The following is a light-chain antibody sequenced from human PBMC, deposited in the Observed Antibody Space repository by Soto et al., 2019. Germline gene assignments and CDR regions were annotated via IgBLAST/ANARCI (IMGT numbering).Light chain of an antibody. J-gene: IGLJ1*01. Sequence: QSVRTQPASGSGAPGRWITISCTGTSSDVGGYNYVSWYQQHPGKAPKLMIYDVSNRPSGVSNRFSGSKSGNTASLTISGLQAEDEADYYCSSSTSSSTPCVFGPGTKVTVL. V-gene: IGLV2-14*01. CDR2: DVS. CDR1: SSDVGGYNY. CDR3: SSSTSSSTPCV.